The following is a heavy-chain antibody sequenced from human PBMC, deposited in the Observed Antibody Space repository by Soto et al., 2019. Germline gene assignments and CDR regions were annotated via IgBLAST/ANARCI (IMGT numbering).Heavy chain of an antibody. CDR2: IVWDDDK. Sequence: GSGPTLVYPPQSLTLTCTFFGFSLSTSGMRVSWIRQPPGQALEWLARIVWDDDKFYSTSLKTRLTISKDTSKNQVVLSMTNMDPVYTATDYWARASVCYSSHCGMDAWGQETT. D-gene: IGHD2-8*01. CDR1: GFSLSTSGMR. V-gene: IGHV2-70*04. J-gene: IGHJ6*02. CDR3: ARASVCYSSHCGMDA.